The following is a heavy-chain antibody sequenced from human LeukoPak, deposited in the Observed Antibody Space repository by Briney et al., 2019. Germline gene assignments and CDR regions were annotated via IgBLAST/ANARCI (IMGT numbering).Heavy chain of an antibody. CDR1: GGSISSDSHY. D-gene: IGHD3-10*01. CDR3: ARLSSVAKSWYYLDY. CDR2: IFYSGST. J-gene: IGHJ4*02. V-gene: IGHV4-39*01. Sequence: KPSETLSLTCTVSGGSISSDSHYWGWIRQPPGKGLEWIGSIFYSGSTYYKPSLKSRVTISVDTSKNQFSLKVYSVTAADTAVYYCARLSSVAKSWYYLDYWGQGTLVTVSS.